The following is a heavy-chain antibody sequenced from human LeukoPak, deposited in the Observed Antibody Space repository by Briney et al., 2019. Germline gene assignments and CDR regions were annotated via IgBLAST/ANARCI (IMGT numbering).Heavy chain of an antibody. Sequence: GGSLRPSCAASGFIFSSYWMHWVRHAPGKGLAWVSRINTDGSSTSYADSVKGRFTISRENSKNTLYLQMNSLRAEDTAVYYCAKDLGFMTTVTTGGFDYWGQGTLVTVSS. CDR2: INTDGSST. CDR1: GFIFSSYW. J-gene: IGHJ4*02. D-gene: IGHD4-11*01. V-gene: IGHV3-74*01. CDR3: AKDLGFMTTVTTGGFDY.